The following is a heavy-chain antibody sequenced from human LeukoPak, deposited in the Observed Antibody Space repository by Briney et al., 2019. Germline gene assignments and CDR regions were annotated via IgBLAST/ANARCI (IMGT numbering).Heavy chain of an antibody. J-gene: IGHJ4*02. D-gene: IGHD2-15*01. Sequence: ASVKVSCKASGYTFTGFYMRCVRQAPGQGLEWMGWINPNSGDTNYVQKFQGRVTMTRDTSISTAYMELSSLISDDTAIYYCARVEGLSSSPRTLRYWGQGTLVSVSS. V-gene: IGHV1-2*02. CDR2: INPNSGDT. CDR1: GYTFTGFY. CDR3: ARVEGLSSSPRTLRY.